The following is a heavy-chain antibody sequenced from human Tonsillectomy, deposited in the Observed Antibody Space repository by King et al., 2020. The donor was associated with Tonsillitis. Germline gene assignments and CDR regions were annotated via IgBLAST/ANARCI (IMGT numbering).Heavy chain of an antibody. Sequence: VQLVESGGGLVQPGGSLRLSCAASGFTFRNNWMTWVRQAHGGGLEWVANIKEEGSEQNYVDSVKGRLTITRDNRKNSLLLQINRLRVEDTAVYYCVTDRWWAYWGQGTLVTVSS. CDR1: GFTFRNNW. J-gene: IGHJ4*02. D-gene: IGHD2-15*01. V-gene: IGHV3-7*01. CDR3: VTDRWWAY. CDR2: IKEEGSEQ.